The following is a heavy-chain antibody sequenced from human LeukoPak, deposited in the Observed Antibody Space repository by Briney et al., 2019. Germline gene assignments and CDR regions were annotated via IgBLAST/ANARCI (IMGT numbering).Heavy chain of an antibody. Sequence: SQTLSLTCAVSGGSISSGGYSWSWIRQPPGKGLEWIGYIYYSGSAYYNPSLKSRFTISVDTSKNQFSLTLSSVTAADTAVYYCARELVGTIDSWGQGTLVTVSS. CDR3: ARELVGTIDS. J-gene: IGHJ4*02. CDR2: IYYSGSA. CDR1: GGSISSGGYS. V-gene: IGHV4-30-4*07. D-gene: IGHD1-1*01.